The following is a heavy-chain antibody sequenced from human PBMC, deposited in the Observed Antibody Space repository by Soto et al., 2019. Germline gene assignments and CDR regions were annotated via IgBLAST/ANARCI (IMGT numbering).Heavy chain of an antibody. CDR1: GFTFSSYA. CDR2: IRSNGGST. CDR3: ARDSGYWTSCFHL. V-gene: IGHV3-64*01. D-gene: IGHD2-15*01. Sequence: EVQRVESGGGLVQPGGSLRLSCAASGFTFSSYAMHWVRHAPGRGLEYVSAIRSNGGSTYYANSVKGRVNISRDNSQNTMYLHMGSLRAEDIAVYYCARDSGYWTSCFHLGGRGTQVTFSS. J-gene: IGHJ2*01.